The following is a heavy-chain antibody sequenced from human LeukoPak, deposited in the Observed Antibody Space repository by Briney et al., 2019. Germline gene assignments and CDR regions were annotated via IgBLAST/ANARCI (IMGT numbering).Heavy chain of an antibody. V-gene: IGHV4-39*07. D-gene: IGHD3-10*01. CDR3: ARDRGVPRPYYFDQ. J-gene: IGHJ4*02. CDR2: VHYNGST. Sequence: SETLSLTCTVSGGFVRSSSYYWGCIRQPPGKGLEWVGSVHYNGSTCYNPSLGGRVIMSVDTSKNQFSLKLTSVTAADTAMYYCARDRGVPRPYYFDQWGQGTLVTVSS. CDR1: GGFVRSSSYY.